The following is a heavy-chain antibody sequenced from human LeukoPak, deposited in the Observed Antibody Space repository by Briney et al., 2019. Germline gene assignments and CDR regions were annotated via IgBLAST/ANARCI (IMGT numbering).Heavy chain of an antibody. Sequence: SETLSLTCTVSGGSISSYYWSWIRQPAGKGLEWIGRIYTSGSTNYNPSLKSRATMSVDTSKNQFSLKLSSVTAADTAVYYCARDGSVVVPAASPFDYWGQGTLVTVSS. CDR1: GGSISSYY. D-gene: IGHD2-2*01. V-gene: IGHV4-4*07. J-gene: IGHJ4*02. CDR2: IYTSGST. CDR3: ARDGSVVVPAASPFDY.